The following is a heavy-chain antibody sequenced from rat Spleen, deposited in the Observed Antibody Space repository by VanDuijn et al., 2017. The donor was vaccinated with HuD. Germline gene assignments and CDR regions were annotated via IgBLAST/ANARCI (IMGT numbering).Heavy chain of an antibody. CDR2: ISYEGSRI. V-gene: IGHV5-22*01. J-gene: IGHJ2*01. D-gene: IGHD1-12*02. CDR3: ARPPYDGTYYHYFDY. CDR1: GFTFNDYF. Sequence: EVRLVEYGGGLVQPGRSMKLSCSASGFTFNDYFMAWVRRAPKKGLEWVASISYEGSRISYGDSVKGRFTISRDNTKSTLYLQMNSLRSEDTATYYCARPPYDGTYYHYFDYWGQGVMVTVSS.